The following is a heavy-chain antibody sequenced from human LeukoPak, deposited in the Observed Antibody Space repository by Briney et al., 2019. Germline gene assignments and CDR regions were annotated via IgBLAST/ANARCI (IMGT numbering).Heavy chain of an antibody. J-gene: IGHJ5*02. CDR1: GGSIRSLGYS. D-gene: IGHD5-12*01. Sequence: SETLSLTCSVSGGSIRSLGYSWGWIRQPPGKGLEWIASMYYTGTTYYNPSLKSRVTMSVDTSKNQFSLNLTSVTAADTAVFYGARSVSAYAGRGWFDPWGREPWSPSPQ. V-gene: IGHV4-39*07. CDR3: ARSVSAYAGRGWFDP. CDR2: MYYTGTT.